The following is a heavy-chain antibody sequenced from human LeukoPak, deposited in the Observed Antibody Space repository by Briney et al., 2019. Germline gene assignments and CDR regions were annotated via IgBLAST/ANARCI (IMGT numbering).Heavy chain of an antibody. CDR1: GFTFSSYE. J-gene: IGHJ4*02. CDR3: ARDSRTPSDY. D-gene: IGHD2/OR15-2a*01. CDR2: ISSSSSYI. V-gene: IGHV3-21*05. Sequence: GGSLRLSXAASGFTFSSYEMNWVRQAPGKGLEWVSYISSSSSYIYYADSVKGRFTISRDNAKNSLYLQMNSLRAEDTAVYYCARDSRTPSDYWGQGTLVTVSS.